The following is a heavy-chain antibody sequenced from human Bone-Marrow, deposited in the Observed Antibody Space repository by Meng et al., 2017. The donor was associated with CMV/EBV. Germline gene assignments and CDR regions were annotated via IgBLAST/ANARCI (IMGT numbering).Heavy chain of an antibody. D-gene: IGHD2-8*02. Sequence: SCKTCGYTFTAYAIHWVRQAPGQRFEWMGWINADNGDTQYSQKVQGRVIITRDRSASTSYMALNNLRPDDTAIYYCVKDRGGTGDFDFWGQGTLVTVSS. CDR1: GYTFTAYA. J-gene: IGHJ4*02. CDR2: INADNGDT. V-gene: IGHV1-3*01. CDR3: VKDRGGTGDFDF.